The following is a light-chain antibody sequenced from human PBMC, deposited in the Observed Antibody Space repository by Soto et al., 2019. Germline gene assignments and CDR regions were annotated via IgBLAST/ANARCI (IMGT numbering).Light chain of an antibody. J-gene: IGKJ1*01. CDR2: DAS. V-gene: IGKV3-15*01. Sequence: EIVMTQSPATLSVSPGERATLSCRASQSVSSYLAWYQQKPGQAPRLLIYDASNRATGVPARFSGSGSETEFTLTISSLQSEDFAVYYCQQYTNWPTFGQGTKVDI. CDR3: QQYTNWPT. CDR1: QSVSSY.